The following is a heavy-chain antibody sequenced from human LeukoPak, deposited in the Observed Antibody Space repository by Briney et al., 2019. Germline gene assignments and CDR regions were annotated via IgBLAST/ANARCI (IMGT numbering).Heavy chain of an antibody. CDR1: GFTFSGSA. D-gene: IGHD6-19*01. V-gene: IGHV3-73*01. CDR3: TRVGSAAVAVMDV. CDR2: IRSKANSYAT. J-gene: IGHJ6*02. Sequence: PGGSLRLSCAASGFTFSGSAMHWVRQASGKGLEWVGRIRSKANSYATAYAASVKDRFTISRDDSKNTAYLQMNSLKTEDTAVYYCTRVGSAAVAVMDVWGQGTTVTVSS.